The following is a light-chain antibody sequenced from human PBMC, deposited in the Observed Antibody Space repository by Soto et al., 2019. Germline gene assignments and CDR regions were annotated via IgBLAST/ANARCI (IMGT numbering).Light chain of an antibody. Sequence: EIVLTQSPGTLSLSPGEGATLSCRASQSVSSSSLAWYQQKPGQAPRLLIYGASSRATGIPDRFSGSGSGTDFTLTISRLEPEDFAVYYCQQYGSSPTFGQGTKVDIK. V-gene: IGKV3-20*01. CDR3: QQYGSSPT. CDR1: QSVSSSS. CDR2: GAS. J-gene: IGKJ1*01.